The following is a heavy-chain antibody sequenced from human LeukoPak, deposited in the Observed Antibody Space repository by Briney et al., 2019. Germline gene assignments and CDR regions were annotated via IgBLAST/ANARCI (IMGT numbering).Heavy chain of an antibody. CDR3: ARVACSSTSCYFRVGMKRAPFDY. CDR2: ISSSGSTI. Sequence: PGGSLRLSCAASGFTFSSYEMNWVRQAPGKGLEWVSYISSSGSTIYYADSVKGRFTISRDNAKNSLYLQMNSLRAEDTAVYYCARVACSSTSCYFRVGMKRAPFDYWGQGTLVTVSS. CDR1: GFTFSSYE. J-gene: IGHJ4*02. V-gene: IGHV3-48*03. D-gene: IGHD2-2*01.